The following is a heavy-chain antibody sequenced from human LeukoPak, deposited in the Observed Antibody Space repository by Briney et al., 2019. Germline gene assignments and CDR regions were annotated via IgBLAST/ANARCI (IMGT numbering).Heavy chain of an antibody. J-gene: IGHJ6*02. CDR3: ARARPRYCSSTSCYVHYYYGMDV. V-gene: IGHV4-34*01. D-gene: IGHD2-2*01. CDR1: GYSISSGYY. CDR2: INHSGST. Sequence: SETLSLTCAVSGYSISSGYYWSWIRQPPGKGLEWIGEINHSGSTNYNPSLKSRVTISVDTSKNQFSLKLSSVTAADTAVYYCARARPRYCSSTSCYVHYYYGMDVWGQGTTVTVSS.